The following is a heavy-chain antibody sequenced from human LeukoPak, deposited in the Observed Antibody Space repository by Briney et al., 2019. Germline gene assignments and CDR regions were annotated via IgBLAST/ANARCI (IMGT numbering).Heavy chain of an antibody. J-gene: IGHJ4*02. D-gene: IGHD4-11*01. CDR1: GFTFCRYA. CDR3: VKRVDYSEKYYFDS. CDR2: MRGDVRST. V-gene: IGHV3-23*01. Sequence: PGGSLRLSCAGSGFTFCRYAMSWVRQAQGQGLEGVFAMRGDVRSTFYADSVKGRFNISRDNSENTLSLQMNSLRADDTAVYYCVKRVDYSEKYYFDSWGRGTLVTVSS.